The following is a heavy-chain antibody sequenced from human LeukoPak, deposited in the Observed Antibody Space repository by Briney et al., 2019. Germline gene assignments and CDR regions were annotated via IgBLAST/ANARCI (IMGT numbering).Heavy chain of an antibody. CDR2: ISSSGSTR. J-gene: IGHJ4*02. V-gene: IGHV3-11*01. D-gene: IGHD2-21*02. Sequence: GGSLRLSCAESVVTFSDYYMTWSRDALGEGVECVSCISSSGSTRFYADSVKGRFTISRDNAKSSLFLQMNSLRAEDTAVYYCARVNRVTAIQELDYWGQGTLVTVSS. CDR3: ARVNRVTAIQELDY. CDR1: VVTFSDYY.